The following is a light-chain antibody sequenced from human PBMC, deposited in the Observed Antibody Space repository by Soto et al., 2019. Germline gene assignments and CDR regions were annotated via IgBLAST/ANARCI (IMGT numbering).Light chain of an antibody. CDR2: SAS. V-gene: IGKV3-11*01. Sequence: EIVLTQSPATLSLSPGERATLSCRASQSVSNDLVWYHQKPGQAPRVLIYSASNRATGIPARFSGSGSGTDFTLTISSLVPEDFAVYYCQQRTNWPPTFGGGTKVEMK. J-gene: IGKJ4*01. CDR1: QSVSND. CDR3: QQRTNWPPT.